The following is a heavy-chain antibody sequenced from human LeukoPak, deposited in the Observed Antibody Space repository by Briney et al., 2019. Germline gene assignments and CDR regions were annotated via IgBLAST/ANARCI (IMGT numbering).Heavy chain of an antibody. D-gene: IGHD2-2*01. CDR1: GFTFSSYA. Sequence: PGGSLRLSCAASGFTFSSYAMSWVRQAPGKGLEWVSAISGSGGSTYYADSVKGRFTISRDNSKNTLYLQMNSLRAEDTAVYYCAKDNIPIVVVPAANDYWGQGTLVTVSS. CDR2: ISGSGGST. V-gene: IGHV3-23*01. CDR3: AKDNIPIVVVPAANDY. J-gene: IGHJ4*02.